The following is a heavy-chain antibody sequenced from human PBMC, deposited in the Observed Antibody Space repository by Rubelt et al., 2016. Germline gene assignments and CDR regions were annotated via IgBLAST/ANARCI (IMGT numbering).Heavy chain of an antibody. CDR3: ARGRMGFHYYYYGMDV. CDR2: INHSGST. J-gene: IGHJ6*02. CDR1: GGSISSGGYY. Sequence: QVQLQESGPGLVKPSQTLSLTCTVSGGSISSGGYYWSWIRQHPGKGLEWIGEINHSGSTNYNPCLQSQVTISGDTSKNQVSLKLSSVTAAGTAVYYCARGRMGFHYYYYGMDVWGQGTTVTVSS. V-gene: IGHV4-31*01. D-gene: IGHD1-26*01.